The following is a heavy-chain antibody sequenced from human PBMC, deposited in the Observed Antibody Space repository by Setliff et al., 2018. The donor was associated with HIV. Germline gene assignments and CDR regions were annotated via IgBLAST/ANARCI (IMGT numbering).Heavy chain of an antibody. CDR1: GFTFSGHS. D-gene: IGHD3-3*01. CDR2: IKNDGSDI. Sequence: PGGSLRLSCAASGFTFSGHSMHWVRQVPGQGLVWVSGIKNDGSDIFYVDSVKGRFTVSRDNAKNSVHLQMNSLRGEDTAVYYCAKGPGFLTDFWGQGTLVTVSS. V-gene: IGHV3-74*01. CDR3: AKGPGFLTDF. J-gene: IGHJ4*02.